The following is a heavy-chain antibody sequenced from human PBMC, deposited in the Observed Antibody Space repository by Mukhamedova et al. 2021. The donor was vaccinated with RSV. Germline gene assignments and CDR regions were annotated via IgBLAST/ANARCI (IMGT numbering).Heavy chain of an antibody. CDR2: IIPIFGTA. CDR3: ARGDYYDSSGYYYYYYMDV. D-gene: IGHD3-22*01. V-gene: IGHV1-69*01. Sequence: QAPGQGLEWMGGIIPIFGTANYAQKFQGRVTITADESTSTAYMELSSLRSEDTAVYYCARGDYYDSSGYYYYYYMDVWGKGTTVT. J-gene: IGHJ6*03.